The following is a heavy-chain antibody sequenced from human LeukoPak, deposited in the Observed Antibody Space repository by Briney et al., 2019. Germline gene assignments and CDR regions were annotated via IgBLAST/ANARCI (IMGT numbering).Heavy chain of an antibody. CDR1: RYTFTSYD. V-gene: IGHV1-8*01. CDR2: MNPNSGNT. Sequence: AASVKVSCKASRYTFTSYDITWVRQATGQGLEWMGWMNPNSGNTGYAQKFQGRITMTRNTSISTAYMELSSLRAEDTAVYYCARNGWIQLWFAFDIWGQGTMVTVSS. CDR3: ARNGWIQLWFAFDI. D-gene: IGHD5-18*01. J-gene: IGHJ3*02.